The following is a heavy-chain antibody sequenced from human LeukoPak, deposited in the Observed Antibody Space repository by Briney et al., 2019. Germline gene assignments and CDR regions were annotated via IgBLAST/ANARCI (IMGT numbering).Heavy chain of an antibody. Sequence: SETLSLTCTVSGGSITNFYGGWIRQPPGKGLEWIAYIYYTGSTYYNPSLKSRVTMSVDTSKNQFSLSLSSVTAADTAVYYCARHISGAATLDWGQGTLVTVSS. J-gene: IGHJ4*02. CDR2: IYYTGST. CDR3: ARHISGAATLD. D-gene: IGHD3-3*02. V-gene: IGHV4-59*08. CDR1: GGSITNFY.